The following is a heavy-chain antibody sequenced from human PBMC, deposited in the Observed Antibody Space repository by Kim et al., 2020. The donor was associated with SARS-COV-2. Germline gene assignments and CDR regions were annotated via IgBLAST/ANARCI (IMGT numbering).Heavy chain of an antibody. Sequence: SETLSLTCTVSGDSISSGGYYWSWIRQHPEKGLEWLGYIFYSGNTYYNPSLKSRLTISVDTSKNQFSLTLTSVTAADTAVYCARSGQQLTPSEYWGQGTLVSVSS. J-gene: IGHJ4*02. V-gene: IGHV4-31*03. D-gene: IGHD6-13*01. CDR3: RSGQQLTPSEY. CDR2: IFYSGNT. CDR1: GDSISSGGYY.